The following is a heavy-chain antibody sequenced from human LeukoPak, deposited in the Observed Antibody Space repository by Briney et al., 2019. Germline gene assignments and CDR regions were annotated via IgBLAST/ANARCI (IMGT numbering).Heavy chain of an antibody. V-gene: IGHV1-24*01. J-gene: IGHJ4*02. Sequence: ASVKVSCKASGYTFTGYSMHWVRQAPGKGLEWMGGSDPEDNEIVYAQRFQGRVTLTEDTSTDTAYMEVSSLRSEDTAVYYCVGLPHWGQGTLVTASS. CDR2: SDPEDNEI. D-gene: IGHD3-16*01. CDR3: VGLPH. CDR1: GYTFTGYS.